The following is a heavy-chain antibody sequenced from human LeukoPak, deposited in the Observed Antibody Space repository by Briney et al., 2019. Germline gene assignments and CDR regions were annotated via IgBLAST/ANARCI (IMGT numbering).Heavy chain of an antibody. Sequence: SETLSLTCTVFAGSISSGEYYWSWIRQPPGKGLEWIVYIYYSGRTYYNPSLKSRLAITVDTSKNQFSLKLNSVTAADTAVYYCARYYDFLSYMDVWGKGITVTVSS. CDR2: IYYSGRT. CDR3: ARYYDFLSYMDV. D-gene: IGHD3-3*01. CDR1: AGSISSGEYY. V-gene: IGHV4-30-4*08. J-gene: IGHJ6*03.